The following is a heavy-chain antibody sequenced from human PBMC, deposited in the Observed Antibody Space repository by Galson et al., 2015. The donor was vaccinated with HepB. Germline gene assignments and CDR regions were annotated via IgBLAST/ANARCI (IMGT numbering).Heavy chain of an antibody. V-gene: IGHV6-1*01. J-gene: IGHJ4*02. Sequence: CAISGDSVSSHSVAWNWIRQSPSRGLEWLGRTYYRSKWYYGYAVSVKSRIAINPDTSKNQFSLHLNSVTPEDTAVYYCARSAGDLDYWGQGILVTVSS. D-gene: IGHD7-27*01. CDR3: ARSAGDLDY. CDR2: TYYRSKWYY. CDR1: GDSVSSHSVA.